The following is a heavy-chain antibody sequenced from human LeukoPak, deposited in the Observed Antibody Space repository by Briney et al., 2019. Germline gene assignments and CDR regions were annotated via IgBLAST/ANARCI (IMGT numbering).Heavy chain of an antibody. CDR1: GFTFSSYA. Sequence: GGSLRLSCAASGFTFSSYAMSWVRQAPGKGLEWVSAISGSGGSTYADSVKGRFTISRDNSKNTLYLQMNSLRAEDTAAYYCAKDSPYAYYGSGSYWDYWGQGTLVTVSS. CDR2: ISGSGGST. D-gene: IGHD3-10*01. V-gene: IGHV3-23*01. J-gene: IGHJ4*02. CDR3: AKDSPYAYYGSGSYWDY.